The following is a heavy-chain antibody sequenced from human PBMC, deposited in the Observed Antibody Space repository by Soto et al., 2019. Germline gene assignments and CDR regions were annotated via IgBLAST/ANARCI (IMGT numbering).Heavy chain of an antibody. J-gene: IGHJ6*02. Sequence: QVQLVQSGAEVKKPGSSVKVSCKASGGTFSSYAISWVRQAPRQGLEWMGGIIPIFGTANYAQKFQGRVTITADESTSTAYMELSSLRSEDTAVYYCARAVLGYCSSTSPCYYGMDVWGQGTTVTVSS. V-gene: IGHV1-69*01. D-gene: IGHD2-2*01. CDR1: GGTFSSYA. CDR3: ARAVLGYCSSTSPCYYGMDV. CDR2: IIPIFGTA.